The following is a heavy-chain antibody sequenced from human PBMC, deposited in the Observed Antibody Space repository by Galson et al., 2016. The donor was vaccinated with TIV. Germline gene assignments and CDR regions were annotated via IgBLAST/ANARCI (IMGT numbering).Heavy chain of an antibody. Sequence: SVKVSCKGSGYMFTAYFIHWVRQAPGQGLEWMGRINPNSGATDYAQKFQGRVTMTRDTSISTAYMELSRLTYDDTAVYYCARSYYYDSSAYYFDYWGQGTLVTVSS. CDR2: INPNSGAT. CDR3: ARSYYYDSSAYYFDY. J-gene: IGHJ4*02. D-gene: IGHD3-22*01. CDR1: GYMFTAYF. V-gene: IGHV1-2*06.